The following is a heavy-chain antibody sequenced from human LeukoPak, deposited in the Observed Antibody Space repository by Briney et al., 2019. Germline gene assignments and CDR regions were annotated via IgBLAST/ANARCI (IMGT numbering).Heavy chain of an antibody. V-gene: IGHV3-48*03. CDR3: ASLPRYDSSGYYYEDYFDY. Sequence: GGSLRLSCAASGFPFSSYDMNWVRQAPGKGLKWASYISSSGSTIYYADSVKGRFTISRDNAKNSLYLQMNSLRAEDTAVYYCASLPRYDSSGYYYEDYFDYWGQGTLVTVSS. CDR2: ISSSGSTI. CDR1: GFPFSSYD. D-gene: IGHD3-22*01. J-gene: IGHJ4*02.